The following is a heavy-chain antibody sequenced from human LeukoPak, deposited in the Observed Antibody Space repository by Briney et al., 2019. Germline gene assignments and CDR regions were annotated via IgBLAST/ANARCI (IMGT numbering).Heavy chain of an antibody. D-gene: IGHD3-9*01. CDR3: AGRYFDFAYY. J-gene: IGHJ4*02. CDR2: SDPEDGET. V-gene: IGHV1-24*01. CDR1: GYTLTELS. Sequence: GASVQVSCKVSGYTLTELSMHWVRQAPGKGLEWMGGSDPEDGETIYAQKFQGRVTMTEDTSKDTAYMELGSLRSEDTAVYYCAGRYFDFAYYWGQGTLVTVSS.